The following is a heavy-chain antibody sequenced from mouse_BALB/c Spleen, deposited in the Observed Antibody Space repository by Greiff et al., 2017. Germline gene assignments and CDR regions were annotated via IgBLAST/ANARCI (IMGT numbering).Heavy chain of an antibody. D-gene: IGHD3-1*01. Sequence: EVKLMESGGGLVQPGGSRKLSCAASGFTFSSFGMHWVRQAPENGLEWVAYISSGSSTIYYADTVKGRFTISRDNPKNTLFLQMTSLRSEDTAMYYCARSGLGHAWFAYWGQGTLVTVSA. CDR2: ISSGSSTI. CDR1: GFTFSSFG. CDR3: ARSGLGHAWFAY. J-gene: IGHJ3*01. V-gene: IGHV5-17*02.